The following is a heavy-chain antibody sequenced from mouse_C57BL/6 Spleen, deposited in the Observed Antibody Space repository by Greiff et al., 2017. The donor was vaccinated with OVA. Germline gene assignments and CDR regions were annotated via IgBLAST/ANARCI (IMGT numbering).Heavy chain of an antibody. J-gene: IGHJ4*01. D-gene: IGHD2-5*01. CDR3: TALYYSNPYAMDY. V-gene: IGHV6-3*01. CDR2: IRLKSDNYAT. Sequence: EVKVEESGGGLVQPGGSMKLSCVASGFTFSNYWMNWVRQSPEKGLEWVAQIRLKSDNYATHYAESVKGRFTISRDDSKSSVYLQMNNLRAEDTGIYYCTALYYSNPYAMDYWGQGTSVTVSS. CDR1: GFTFSNYW.